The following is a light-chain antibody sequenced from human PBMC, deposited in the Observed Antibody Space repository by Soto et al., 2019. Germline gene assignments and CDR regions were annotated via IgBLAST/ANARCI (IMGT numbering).Light chain of an antibody. Sequence: EIVLTQSPGTLSLSPGERATLSRRAIQSVSSSYLAWYQQKPGQAPRLLIYGASSRATGIPDRFSGSGSGTHFTLTISSLQPEDFATYYCQQSYSTPTITFGQGTKVDIK. V-gene: IGKV3-20*01. CDR1: QSVSSSY. CDR3: QQSYSTPTIT. CDR2: GAS. J-gene: IGKJ1*01.